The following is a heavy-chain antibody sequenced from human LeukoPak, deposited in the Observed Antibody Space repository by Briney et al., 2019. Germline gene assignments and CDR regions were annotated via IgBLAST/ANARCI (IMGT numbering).Heavy chain of an antibody. Sequence: GGSLRLSCAASGLTFSSYSMNWVRQAPGKGLEWVSSISSSSSYIYYADSMKGRFTISRDNAKHSLHLQMNSLRAEDTAVYYCARDHGVVDGLPSAFDYWGQGTLVTVSS. J-gene: IGHJ4*02. D-gene: IGHD3-22*01. V-gene: IGHV3-21*01. CDR1: GLTFSSYS. CDR2: ISSSSSYI. CDR3: ARDHGVVDGLPSAFDY.